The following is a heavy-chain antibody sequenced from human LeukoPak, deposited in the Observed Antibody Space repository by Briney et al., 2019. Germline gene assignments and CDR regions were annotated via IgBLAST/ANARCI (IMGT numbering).Heavy chain of an antibody. J-gene: IGHJ3*02. CDR1: GGSISSGGYY. D-gene: IGHD1-26*01. CDR2: IYYSGST. CDR3: ARVFGGATKGEAFDI. V-gene: IGHV4-31*03. Sequence: SETLSLTCTVSGGSISSGGYYWSWIRQHPGKGLEWLGYIYYSGSTYYNPSLKSRVTISVDTSKNQFSLKLSSVPAADTGVYYCARVFGGATKGEAFDIWGQGTMVTVSS.